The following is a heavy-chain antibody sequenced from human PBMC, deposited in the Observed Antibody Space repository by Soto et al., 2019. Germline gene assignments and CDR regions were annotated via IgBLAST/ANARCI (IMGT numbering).Heavy chain of an antibody. V-gene: IGHV1-18*01. CDR2: ISAYNGNT. J-gene: IGHJ5*02. D-gene: IGHD2-21*02. Sequence: QVQLVQSGAEVKKPGASVKVSCKASGYTFTSYGISWVRQAPGQGLEWMGWISAYNGNTNYAQKLQGRVTMTTDTSTSTGYMGLRSLRSDDTAVYYCAREGCGGDCYSNWFDPWGQGTLVTVSS. CDR3: AREGCGGDCYSNWFDP. CDR1: GYTFTSYG.